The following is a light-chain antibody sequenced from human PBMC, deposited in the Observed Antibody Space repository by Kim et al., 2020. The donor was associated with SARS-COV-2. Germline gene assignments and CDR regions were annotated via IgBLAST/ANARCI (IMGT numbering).Light chain of an antibody. V-gene: IGKV3-20*01. CDR1: QSISSRY. CDR2: GAY. Sequence: PPGELSPHSCRAGQSISSRYVAWYLQKPGQAPRLLIYGAYIRATGIPDRFSGSGSGTDFTLTISSLAPEDFAVYYCQHYGDSAYTFGQGTKLEI. J-gene: IGKJ2*01. CDR3: QHYGDSAYT.